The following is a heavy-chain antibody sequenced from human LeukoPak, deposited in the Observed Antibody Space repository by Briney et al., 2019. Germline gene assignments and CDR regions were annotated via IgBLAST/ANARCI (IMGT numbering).Heavy chain of an antibody. J-gene: IGHJ4*02. Sequence: PGGSLRLSCAASGFTVSSNYMSWVRQAPGKGLEWVSVIYSGGSTYYADSVKGRFTISRDNSKNTLYLQMNSLRAEDTAVYYCARDMVRGVIKGIDYWGQGTLVTVSS. D-gene: IGHD3-10*01. CDR2: IYSGGST. CDR3: ARDMVRGVIKGIDY. CDR1: GFTVSSNY. V-gene: IGHV3-66*01.